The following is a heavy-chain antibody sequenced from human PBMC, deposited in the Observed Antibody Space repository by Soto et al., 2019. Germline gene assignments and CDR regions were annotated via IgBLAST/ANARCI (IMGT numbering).Heavy chain of an antibody. CDR1: GYTFSGYY. V-gene: IGHV1-2*02. CDR3: ARSLTEGYCTITGCYTRPLYGMDV. J-gene: IGHJ6*02. Sequence: ASVKISCKASGYTFSGYYIHWLRQAPGQGLEWMGWINPNSGGTNYAQKFQGRVTVTRDTPTSTAYMELSRITSDDTAVYYCARSLTEGYCTITGCYTRPLYGMDVWGQGTTVTVSS. CDR2: INPNSGGT. D-gene: IGHD2-2*02.